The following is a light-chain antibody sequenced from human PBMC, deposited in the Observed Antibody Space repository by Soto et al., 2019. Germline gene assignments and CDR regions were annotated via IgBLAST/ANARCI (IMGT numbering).Light chain of an antibody. Sequence: QSVLTQPRSASGTPGQRVTISCSGSSSNIGSNTVNWYQQLPGTAPKLLISNNNQRPSGVPDRLSGSKSGTSASLAISGLQSDDEATYYCAWWSDSLNGRVFGGGTKLTVL. J-gene: IGLJ3*02. CDR2: NNN. CDR1: SSNIGSNT. CDR3: AWWSDSLNGRV. V-gene: IGLV1-44*01.